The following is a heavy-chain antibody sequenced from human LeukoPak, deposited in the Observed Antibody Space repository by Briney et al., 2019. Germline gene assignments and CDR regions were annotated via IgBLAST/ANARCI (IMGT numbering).Heavy chain of an antibody. CDR1: GYTFTNYG. CDR3: ARDYYYGSGSSSGSFDY. Sequence: ASVKVSCKAFGYTFTNYGISWVRQAPGQGLEWMGWISAYNGHTNYAQRLQGRVTMTTDTSTSTAYMELRSLRSDDTAVYYCARDYYYGSGSSSGSFDYWGQGTLVTVSS. D-gene: IGHD3-10*01. V-gene: IGHV1-18*01. J-gene: IGHJ4*02. CDR2: ISAYNGHT.